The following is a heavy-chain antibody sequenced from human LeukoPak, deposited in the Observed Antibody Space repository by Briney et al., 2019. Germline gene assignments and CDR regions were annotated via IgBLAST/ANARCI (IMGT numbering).Heavy chain of an antibody. Sequence: PGGSLRLSCAASGFTFSSYEMNWVRQAPGKGLEWVSYISSTGGTIYYADSVKGRFTISRDNSKNTLYLQMNSLRAEDTAVYYCAKGISLWFGEFVAWGQGTLVTVSS. CDR1: GFTFSSYE. D-gene: IGHD3-10*01. CDR2: ISSTGGTI. V-gene: IGHV3-48*03. CDR3: AKGISLWFGEFVA. J-gene: IGHJ5*02.